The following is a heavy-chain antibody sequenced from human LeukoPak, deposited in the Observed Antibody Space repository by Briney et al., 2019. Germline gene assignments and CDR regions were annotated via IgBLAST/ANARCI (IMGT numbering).Heavy chain of an antibody. CDR1: GFTFRSQN. J-gene: IGHJ4*02. D-gene: IGHD6-19*01. Sequence: GGSLRLSCAASGFTFRSQNMNGARQAPGKGLEWVAYISTSGDSTKYADSVEGRFTISRDNAENSLYLLMNSLRVEDTAVYYCVKNGWLDYWGQGILVTVSS. CDR2: ISTSGDST. V-gene: IGHV3-21*06. CDR3: VKNGWLDY.